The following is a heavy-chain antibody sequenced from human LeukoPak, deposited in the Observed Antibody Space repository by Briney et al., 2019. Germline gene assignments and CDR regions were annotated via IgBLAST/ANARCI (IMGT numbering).Heavy chain of an antibody. CDR3: ARVAGYGGPLDY. CDR1: GFTFSSYS. CDR2: ISSSSSYI. V-gene: IGHV3-21*01. D-gene: IGHD4/OR15-4a*01. J-gene: IGHJ4*02. Sequence: GRSLRLSCAASGFTFSSYSMNWVRQAPGKGLEWVSSISSSSSYIYYADSVKGRFTISRDNAKNSLYLQMNSLRAEDTAVYYCARVAGYGGPLDYWGQGTLVTVSS.